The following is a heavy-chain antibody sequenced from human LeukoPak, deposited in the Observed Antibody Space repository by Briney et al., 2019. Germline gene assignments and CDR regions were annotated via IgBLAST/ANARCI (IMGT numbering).Heavy chain of an antibody. D-gene: IGHD1-1*01. CDR1: GITLSNYG. Sequence: PGGSLRLSCAASGITLSNYGMSWVRQAPGKGLEWVSYIVGSSSNIYYADSVKGRFTISRDNAKNSLYLQMDSLRAEDTAVYYCATDSPETAAFDYWGQGTLVTVSS. V-gene: IGHV3-48*04. CDR2: IVGSSSNI. CDR3: ATDSPETAAFDY. J-gene: IGHJ4*02.